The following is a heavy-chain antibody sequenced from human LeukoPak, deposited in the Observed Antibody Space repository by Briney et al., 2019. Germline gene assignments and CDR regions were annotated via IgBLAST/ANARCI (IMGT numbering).Heavy chain of an antibody. CDR2: INHSGST. V-gene: IGHV4-34*04. CDR1: GGSFSGYY. D-gene: IGHD3-10*02. CDR3: ARQSVRRVIKGYFDY. Sequence: SETLSLTCAVDGGSFSGYYWSWIRQPPGKGREWIGEINHSGSTNEHPSLKSRATIAVDTSKKQYSLKLSSVTAADTAVYYCARQSVRRVIKGYFDYWGQGTLVTVSS. J-gene: IGHJ4*02.